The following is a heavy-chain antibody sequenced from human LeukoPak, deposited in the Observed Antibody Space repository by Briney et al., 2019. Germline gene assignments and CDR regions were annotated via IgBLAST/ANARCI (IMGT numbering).Heavy chain of an antibody. CDR2: ISAYNGNT. CDR1: GYTFTSYG. J-gene: IGHJ5*02. V-gene: IGHV1-18*01. D-gene: IGHD6-19*01. CDR3: ARSGSSGWYVNWFDP. Sequence: ASVKVSCKASGYTFTSYGISWVRQAPGQGLEWMGWISAYNGNTNYAQKLQGRVTMTTDASTSTAYMELRSLRPDDTAVYYCARSGSSGWYVNWFDPWGQGTLVTVSS.